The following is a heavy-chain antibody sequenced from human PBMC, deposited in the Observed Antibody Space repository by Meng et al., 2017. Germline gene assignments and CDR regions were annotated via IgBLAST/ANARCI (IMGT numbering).Heavy chain of an antibody. J-gene: IGHJ4*02. Sequence: SVKVSCKASGFTFTSSAVQWVRQARGQRLEWIGWIVVGSGNTNYAQKFQERVTITRDMSTSTAYMELSSLRSEDTAVYYCASFGIVGATHPDYWGQGALVTVSS. CDR3: ASFGIVGATHPDY. D-gene: IGHD1-26*01. CDR2: IVVGSGNT. V-gene: IGHV1-58*01. CDR1: GFTFTSSA.